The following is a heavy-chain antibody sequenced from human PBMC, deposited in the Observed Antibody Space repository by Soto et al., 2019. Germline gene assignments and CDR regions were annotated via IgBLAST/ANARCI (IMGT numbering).Heavy chain of an antibody. Sequence: QVQLQESGPGLVKPSQNLSLPCTVSGGSISSGDYYWSWIRQPPGKGLEWIAYIYYSGSTYYNPSLKSRVTISVATSKNQFSLKLSSVTAADTAVYYCDRFKYYDSSGYFSYYFDNWGQGTLVTVSS. D-gene: IGHD3-22*01. CDR2: IYYSGST. J-gene: IGHJ4*02. CDR3: DRFKYYDSSGYFSYYFDN. CDR1: GGSISSGDYY. V-gene: IGHV4-30-4*01.